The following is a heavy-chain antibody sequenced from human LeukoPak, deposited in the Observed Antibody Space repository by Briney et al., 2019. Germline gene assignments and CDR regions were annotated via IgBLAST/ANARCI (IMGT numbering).Heavy chain of an antibody. J-gene: IGHJ4*02. D-gene: IGHD3-9*01. CDR2: MNPNSGNT. CDR3: ARERGLRYFDWSLENDY. Sequence: GASVKVSCKASGYTFTSYDINWVRQATGQGLEWMGWMNPNSGNTGYAQKFQGRVTMTRNTSISTAYMELSSLRSEDTAVYYCARERGLRYFDWSLENDYWGQGTLVTVSS. CDR1: GYTFTSYD. V-gene: IGHV1-8*01.